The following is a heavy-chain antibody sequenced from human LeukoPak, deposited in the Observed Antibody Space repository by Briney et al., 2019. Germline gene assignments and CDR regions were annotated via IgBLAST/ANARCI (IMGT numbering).Heavy chain of an antibody. CDR3: ARDPHGSGSYYRESYFQH. Sequence: PGGSLRLSCAASGFTFSSYWMSWVRQAPGKGLEWVANIKQDGSEKYYVDSVKGRFTISRDNAKNSLYLQMNSLRAEDTAVYYCARDPHGSGSYYRESYFQHWGQGTLVTVSS. D-gene: IGHD3-10*01. CDR2: IKQDGSEK. J-gene: IGHJ1*01. V-gene: IGHV3-7*01. CDR1: GFTFSSYW.